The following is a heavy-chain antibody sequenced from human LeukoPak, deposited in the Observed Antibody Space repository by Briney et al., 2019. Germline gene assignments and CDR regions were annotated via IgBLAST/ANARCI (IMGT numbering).Heavy chain of an antibody. J-gene: IGHJ5*02. CDR3: ARENYCTNGVCWAFDP. Sequence: SETLSLTCAVYGGSFSGYYWSWIRQPPGKGLEWIGEINHSGSTNYNPSLKSRVTISVDTSKNQLSLKLSSVTAADTAVYYCARENYCTNGVCWAFDPWGQGTLVTVSS. CDR1: GGSFSGYY. CDR2: INHSGST. V-gene: IGHV4-34*01. D-gene: IGHD2-8*01.